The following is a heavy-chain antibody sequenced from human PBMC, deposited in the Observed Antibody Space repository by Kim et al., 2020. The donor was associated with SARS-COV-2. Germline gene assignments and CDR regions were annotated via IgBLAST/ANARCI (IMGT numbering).Heavy chain of an antibody. CDR2: IKQDGSEK. D-gene: IGHD5-18*01. CDR3: ASEYSYGLIDY. J-gene: IGHJ4*02. V-gene: IGHV3-7*01. Sequence: GGSLRLSCAASGFTFSSYWMSWVRQAPGKGLEWVANIKQDGSEKYYVDSVKGRFTISRDNAKNSLYLQMNSLRAEDTAVYYCASEYSYGLIDYWGQGTLGTVSS. CDR1: GFTFSSYW.